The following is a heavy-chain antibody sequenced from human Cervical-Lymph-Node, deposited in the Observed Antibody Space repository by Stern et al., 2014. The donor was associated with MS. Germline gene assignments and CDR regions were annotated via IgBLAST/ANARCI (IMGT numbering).Heavy chain of an antibody. J-gene: IGHJ4*02. CDR3: ARAYSSGYYYFDS. V-gene: IGHV7-4-1*02. CDR1: GYTFTSYA. D-gene: IGHD6-19*01. CDR2: INTQTGNP. Sequence: QLVQSGSELKKPGASVQVSCKASGYTFTSYAIHWVRQAPGQGLEWMGWINTQTGNPTYAQGFTGRFVFSLDTSVNTAYLQISSLKPEDTAIYYCARAYSSGYYYFDSWGQGTLVTVSS.